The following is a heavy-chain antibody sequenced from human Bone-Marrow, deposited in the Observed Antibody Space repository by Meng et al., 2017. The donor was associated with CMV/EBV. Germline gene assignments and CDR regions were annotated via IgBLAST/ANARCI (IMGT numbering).Heavy chain of an antibody. J-gene: IGHJ6*02. V-gene: IGHV1-2*02. Sequence: ASVKVSCKASGYTFTGYYMHWVRQAPGQGLEWMGWINPNSGGTNYAQKFQGRVTMTRDTPISTAYMELSRLRSDDTAVYYCARTFDRTARLGSYYYYGMDVWGQGTTVTVSS. CDR3: ARTFDRTARLGSYYYYGMDV. D-gene: IGHD6-6*01. CDR2: INPNSGGT. CDR1: GYTFTGYY.